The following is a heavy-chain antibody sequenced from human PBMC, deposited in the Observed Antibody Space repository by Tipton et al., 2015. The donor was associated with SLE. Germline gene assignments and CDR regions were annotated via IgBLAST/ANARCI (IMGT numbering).Heavy chain of an antibody. D-gene: IGHD4-17*01. V-gene: IGHV5-51*01. CDR2: IYPADSDT. CDR1: YW. Sequence: YWSWIRQLPGKGLEWMGIIYPADSDTRYSPSFQGQVTISVDRSIDTAYLQWSSLKASDTAMYYCARPTMTMVTSYSDYWGQGTLVTVSS. J-gene: IGHJ4*02. CDR3: ARPTMTMVTSYSDY.